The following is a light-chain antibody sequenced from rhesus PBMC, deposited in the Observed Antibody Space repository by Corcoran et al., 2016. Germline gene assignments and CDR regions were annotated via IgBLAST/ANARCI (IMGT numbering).Light chain of an antibody. CDR1: QSLLDSEDGNTY. V-gene: IGKV2-104*02. CDR2: EVS. J-gene: IGKJ1*01. CDR3: MQALEFPRT. Sequence: DIVMTQTPLSLPVTPGEPASISCRSSQSLLDSEDGNTYLDWYLPKPGQSQQLLIYEVSHRASGVPAMFRVSGSETDFTLKISRVEAEDVGVYYCMQALEFPRTFGQGTKVEIK.